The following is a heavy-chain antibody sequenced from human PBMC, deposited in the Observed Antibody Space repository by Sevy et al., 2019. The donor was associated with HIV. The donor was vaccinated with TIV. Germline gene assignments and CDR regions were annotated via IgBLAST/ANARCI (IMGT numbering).Heavy chain of an antibody. J-gene: IGHJ4*02. D-gene: IGHD3-22*01. CDR2: FEPEDGET. Sequence: ASMKVSCKVSGYTLTQLSMHWVRQAPGKGLEWMGGFEPEDGETLHSQNFQGRVTLTEDTSTDTAYMELSSLRSEDMAVYYCASSRDYYDNSGPNFDYWGQGTLVTVSS. V-gene: IGHV1-24*01. CDR3: ASSRDYYDNSGPNFDY. CDR1: GYTLTQLS.